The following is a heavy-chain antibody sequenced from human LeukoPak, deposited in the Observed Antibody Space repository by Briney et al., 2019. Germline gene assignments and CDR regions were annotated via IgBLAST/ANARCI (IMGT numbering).Heavy chain of an antibody. CDR1: GGSFSGYY. D-gene: IGHD6-13*01. J-gene: IGHJ6*02. Sequence: KASETLSLTCAVYGGSFSGYYWSWIRQPPGKGLEWIGEINHSGSTNYNPSLKSRVTISVDMSKNQFSLKLTSVTAADTALYYCARLTPVAAAGSYYYHSMDIWGQGTTVTVSS. CDR2: INHSGST. CDR3: ARLTPVAAAGSYYYHSMDI. V-gene: IGHV4-34*01.